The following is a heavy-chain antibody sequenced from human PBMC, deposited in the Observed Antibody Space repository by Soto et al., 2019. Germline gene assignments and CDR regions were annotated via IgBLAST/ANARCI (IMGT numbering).Heavy chain of an antibody. CDR2: IIPIFGTA. CDR3: ARGRFLEWLVYFYYFAMDV. Sequence: QVQLVQSGAVVKKPGSSVKVSCKAPGGTFSSYAINWVRQAPGQGLEWMGGIIPIFGTAMYAQKFQGRVTIIADESTSTAYMELSSLKSEDTAVYYCARGRFLEWLVYFYYFAMDVWGLGTTVTVSS. V-gene: IGHV1-69*01. J-gene: IGHJ6*02. CDR1: GGTFSSYA. D-gene: IGHD3-3*01.